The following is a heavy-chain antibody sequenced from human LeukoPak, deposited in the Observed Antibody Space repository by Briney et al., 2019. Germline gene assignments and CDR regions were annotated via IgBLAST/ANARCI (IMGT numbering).Heavy chain of an antibody. J-gene: IGHJ6*03. D-gene: IGHD5-12*01. CDR3: ARGRRRLRSVYYYYMDV. V-gene: IGHV4-34*01. CDR2: INHSGST. Sequence: ASETLSLTCTVSGGSISTYYWSWIRQPPGKGLEWIGEINHSGSTNYNPSLKSRVTISVDTSKNQFSLKLSSVTAADTAVYYCARGRRRLRSVYYYYMDVWGKGTTVTVSS. CDR1: GGSISTYY.